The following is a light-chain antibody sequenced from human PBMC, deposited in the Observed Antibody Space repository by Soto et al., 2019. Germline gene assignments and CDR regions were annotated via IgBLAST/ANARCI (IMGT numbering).Light chain of an antibody. Sequence: EIVLTQSPATLSLSPGERATLSCRASKSVSSYLAWYQQKPGQGPRLLIYDVFNRATGIPARFSGSGSGTDFTLTISSLEPEDFAVYYCQQRDNWPTFGRGTKVEIK. CDR3: QQRDNWPT. CDR1: KSVSSY. J-gene: IGKJ1*01. V-gene: IGKV3-11*01. CDR2: DVF.